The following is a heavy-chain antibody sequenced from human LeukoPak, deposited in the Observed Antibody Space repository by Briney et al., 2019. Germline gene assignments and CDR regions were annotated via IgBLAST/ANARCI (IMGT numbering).Heavy chain of an antibody. J-gene: IGHJ4*02. CDR2: ISGSGGST. D-gene: IGHD3-10*01. CDR1: GFTFDDYG. CDR3: AKDSLLMVRGMFRD. Sequence: GGSLRLSCAASGFTFDDYGMSWVRQAPGKGLEWVSAISGSGGSTYYADSVKGRFTISRDNSKNTLYLQMNSLRAEDTAVYYCAKDSLLMVRGMFRDWGQGTLVTVSS. V-gene: IGHV3-23*01.